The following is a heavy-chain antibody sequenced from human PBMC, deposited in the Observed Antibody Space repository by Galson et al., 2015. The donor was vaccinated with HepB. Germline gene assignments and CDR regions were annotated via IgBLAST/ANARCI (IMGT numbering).Heavy chain of an antibody. V-gene: IGHV3-73*01. Sequence: SLRLSCAASGFSLSGSAMHWVRQASGKGLEWVGRIRTKRYNYATIYGASVKGRFTISRDDSKNTPYLQMNSLNTEDTAVYYCVRGCDSPYGMDIWVQGTTVTVSS. CDR3: VRGCDSPYGMDI. CDR2: IRTKRYNYAT. D-gene: IGHD2-21*02. CDR1: GFSLSGSA. J-gene: IGHJ6*02.